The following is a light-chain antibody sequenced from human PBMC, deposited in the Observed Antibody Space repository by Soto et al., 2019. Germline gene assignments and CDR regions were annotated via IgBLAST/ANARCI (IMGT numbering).Light chain of an antibody. CDR1: QSISSY. Sequence: DIQMTQSPSSLSASVGDRVTITCRASQSISSYLNWYQQKPGKAPKLLIYAASSLQSGVPSRFSGSGSGTDFTLTISSLQPEDVGTYYCQKYDSAPWTFGQGTKVDIK. J-gene: IGKJ1*01. CDR2: AAS. CDR3: QKYDSAPWT. V-gene: IGKV1-39*01.